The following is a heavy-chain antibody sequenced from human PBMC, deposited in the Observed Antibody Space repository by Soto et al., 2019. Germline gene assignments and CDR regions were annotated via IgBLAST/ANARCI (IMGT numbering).Heavy chain of an antibody. CDR1: GFTFSSYS. V-gene: IGHV3-48*01. CDR2: ISSSSSTI. CDR3: ASRSRQQENY. J-gene: IGHJ4*02. Sequence: GGSLRLSCAASGFTFSSYSMNWVRQAPGKGLEWVSYISSSSSTIYYAVSVKGRFTISRDNAKNSLYLQMNSLRAEDTAVYYCASRSRQQENYWGQGTLVTVSS. D-gene: IGHD6-13*01.